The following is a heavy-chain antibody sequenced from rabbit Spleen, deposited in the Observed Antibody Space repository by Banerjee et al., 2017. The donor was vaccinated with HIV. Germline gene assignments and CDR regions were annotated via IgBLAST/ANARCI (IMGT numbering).Heavy chain of an antibody. CDR1: GFDFSSNA. J-gene: IGHJ4*01. V-gene: IGHV1S47*01. Sequence: QEQLVESGGGLVQPEGSLTLTCKASGFDFSSNAMCWVRQAPGKGPEWIACIYDGDGSTYYASWVNGRFTISRSTSLNTVTLQMTSLTAADTATYSCARETSSGWGIVSFYFSLWGQGTLVTVS. CDR2: IYDGDGST. CDR3: ARETSSGWGIVSFYFSL. D-gene: IGHD4-1*01.